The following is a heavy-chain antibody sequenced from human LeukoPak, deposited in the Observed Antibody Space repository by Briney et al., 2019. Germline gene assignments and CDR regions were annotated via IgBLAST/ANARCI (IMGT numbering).Heavy chain of an antibody. Sequence: SETLSLTCAVYGGSFSGYYWSWIRQPPGKGLEWIGEISHSGTTHYTPSLKTRVTISLDTSKNQFSLQLNSVTPEDTAVYYCASDPRGTYSYGRDIFEIWGQGTMVTVA. D-gene: IGHD5-18*01. V-gene: IGHV4-34*01. CDR3: ASDPRGTYSYGRDIFEI. CDR1: GGSFSGYY. J-gene: IGHJ3*02. CDR2: ISHSGTT.